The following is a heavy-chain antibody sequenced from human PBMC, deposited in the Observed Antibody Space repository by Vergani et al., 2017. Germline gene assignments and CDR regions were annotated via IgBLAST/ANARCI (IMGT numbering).Heavy chain of an antibody. V-gene: IGHV3-9*01. J-gene: IGHJ3*02. D-gene: IGHD4-23*01. CDR1: GFTFDDYA. CDR3: AKDIGGNSGGAFDI. CDR2: ISWNSGSI. Sequence: EVQLLESGGGLAQPGRSLRLSCAASGFTFDDYAMHWVRQAPGKGLEWVSGISWNSGSIGYADSVKGRFTISRDNAKNSLYLQMNSLRAEDTALYYCAKDIGGNSGGAFDIWGQGTMVTVSS.